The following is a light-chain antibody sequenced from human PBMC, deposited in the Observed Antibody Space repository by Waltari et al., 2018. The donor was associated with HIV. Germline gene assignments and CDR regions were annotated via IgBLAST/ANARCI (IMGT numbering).Light chain of an antibody. V-gene: IGLV2-14*01. CDR1: SRDVGGYNY. CDR3: SSYTSSSTLV. J-gene: IGLJ2*01. CDR2: EVS. Sequence: QSALTQPASVSGSPGQSITIPCTGTSRDVGGYNYVSRYQQHPGKAPKLMIYEVSNRPSGVSNRFSGSKSGNTASLTISGLQAEDEADYYCSSYTSSSTLVFGGGTKLTVL.